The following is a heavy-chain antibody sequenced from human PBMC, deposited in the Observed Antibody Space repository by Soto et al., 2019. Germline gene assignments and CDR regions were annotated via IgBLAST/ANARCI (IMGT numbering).Heavy chain of an antibody. D-gene: IGHD1-26*01. Sequence: GGSLTLSCAASGFTFSSYGMHWVRQAPGKGLEWMAVISYEGSNKYYADSVKGRFTISRDNSKNTLYLQMNSLRAEDTAVYYCAKTALVGATAIPYYYGMDVWGQGTTVTVSS. CDR1: GFTFSSYG. V-gene: IGHV3-30*18. CDR3: AKTALVGATAIPYYYGMDV. CDR2: ISYEGSNK. J-gene: IGHJ6*02.